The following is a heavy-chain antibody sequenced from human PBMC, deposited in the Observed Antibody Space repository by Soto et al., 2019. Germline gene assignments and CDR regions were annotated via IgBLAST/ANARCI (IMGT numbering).Heavy chain of an antibody. V-gene: IGHV6-1*01. CDR1: GDSVSSTGAA. Sequence: SQTLSLTCAISGDSVSSTGAALNWIRQSPSRGLEWLGRTYYRSKWYNDYAASVQSRITINPDTSRNQFSLQLNSVTPEDTAVYYCARVGCSGGTCLDGLDVWGQGTTVTVSS. J-gene: IGHJ6*02. CDR2: TYYRSKWYN. CDR3: ARVGCSGGTCLDGLDV. D-gene: IGHD2-15*01.